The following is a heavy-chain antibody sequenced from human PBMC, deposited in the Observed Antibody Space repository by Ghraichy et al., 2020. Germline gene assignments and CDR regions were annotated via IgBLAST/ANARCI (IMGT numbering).Heavy chain of an antibody. CDR1: GFSVTSYA. CDR2: LSEDGGNT. J-gene: IGHJ6*02. Sequence: GGSLRLSCAASGFSVTSYAMSWVRQAPGKGLERVSALSEDGGNTKYADSVKGRFTISRDSSKNTLYLQMTSLRAEDTAVYYCAKRDCSGTRCPRSGTRYHYYGMDVWGQGTTVTVSS. D-gene: IGHD2-2*01. V-gene: IGHV3-23*01. CDR3: AKRDCSGTRCPRSGTRYHYYGMDV.